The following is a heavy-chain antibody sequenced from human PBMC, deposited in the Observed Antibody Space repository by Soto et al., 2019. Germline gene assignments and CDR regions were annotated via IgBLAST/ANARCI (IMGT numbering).Heavy chain of an antibody. Sequence: GGSLRLSCAASGVTFSSYAMSWVRQAPGKGLEWVSAISGSGGSTYYADSVKGRFTISRDNSKNTLYLQMNSPRAEDTAVYYCAKDPRNWNDVWDWGQGTLVTVSS. V-gene: IGHV3-23*01. J-gene: IGHJ4*02. D-gene: IGHD1-1*01. CDR2: ISGSGGST. CDR3: AKDPRNWNDVWD. CDR1: GVTFSSYA.